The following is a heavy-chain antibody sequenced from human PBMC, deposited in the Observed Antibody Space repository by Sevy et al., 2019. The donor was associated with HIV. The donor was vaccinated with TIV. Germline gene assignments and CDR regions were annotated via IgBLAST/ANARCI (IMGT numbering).Heavy chain of an antibody. Sequence: GGSLRLSSAASGLTFRSHAMHWVRQAPGKGLEWVTVISYDGAVRYYGESVKGRFTVSRDNSKNTLYLQMNSLRPDDTAVYYCAREAGYSTKNDAFAFWGQGTMVTVSS. V-gene: IGHV3-30-3*01. CDR2: ISYDGAVR. CDR3: AREAGYSTKNDAFAF. D-gene: IGHD2-8*01. CDR1: GLTFRSHA. J-gene: IGHJ3*01.